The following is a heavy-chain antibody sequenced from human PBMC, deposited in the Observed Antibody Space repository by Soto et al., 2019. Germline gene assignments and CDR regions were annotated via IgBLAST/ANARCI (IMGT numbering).Heavy chain of an antibody. CDR3: ARVQHLVHPLIDY. CDR1: GGSISSGGYY. D-gene: IGHD6-6*01. Sequence: SETLSLTCTVSGGSISSGGYYWSWIRQHPGKGLEWIGYIYYSGSTYYNPSLKSRVTISVDTSKNQFSLKLSSVTAADTAVYYCARVQHLVHPLIDYWGQGTLVTVSS. J-gene: IGHJ4*02. V-gene: IGHV4-31*03. CDR2: IYYSGST.